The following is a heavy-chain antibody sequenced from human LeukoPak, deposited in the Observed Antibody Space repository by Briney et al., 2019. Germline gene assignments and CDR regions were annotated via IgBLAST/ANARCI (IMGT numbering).Heavy chain of an antibody. Sequence: PSQTLSLTCAVSGGSISSGGYSWSWIRQPPGKGLEWIGYIYHSGSTYYNPSLKSRVSISVDRSKNQFSLKLSSVTAADTAVYYCASAPTPGIAVAVYYGMDVWGQGTTVTVSS. CDR2: IYHSGST. CDR1: GGSISSGGYS. V-gene: IGHV4-30-2*02. J-gene: IGHJ6*02. D-gene: IGHD6-19*01. CDR3: ASAPTPGIAVAVYYGMDV.